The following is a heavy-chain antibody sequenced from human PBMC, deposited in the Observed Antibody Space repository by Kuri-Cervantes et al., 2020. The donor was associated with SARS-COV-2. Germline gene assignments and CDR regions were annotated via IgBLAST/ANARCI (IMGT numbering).Heavy chain of an antibody. Sequence: SETLSLTCTVSGGSISSSSYYWGWIRQPPGKGLEWIGSIYHSGSTYYNPSLKSRVTISVDTSKNQFSLKLSSVTAADTAVYYCARGSHYGSGSSNEDFDYWGQGTLVTVSS. J-gene: IGHJ4*02. V-gene: IGHV4-39*07. CDR2: IYHSGST. CDR3: ARGSHYGSGSSNEDFDY. D-gene: IGHD3-10*01. CDR1: GGSISSSSYY.